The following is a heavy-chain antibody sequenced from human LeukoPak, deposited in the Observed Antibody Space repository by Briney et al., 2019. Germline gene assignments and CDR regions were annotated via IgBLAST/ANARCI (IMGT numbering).Heavy chain of an antibody. Sequence: GESLKISCKGSGYSFTSYWIGWVRQMPGKGLEWMGIRYSPSFQGQVTISADKSISTAYLQWSSLKASDTAMYYCARLSNIGNSVSYGQLPQPSAYFDYWGQGTLVTVSS. J-gene: IGHJ4*02. CDR3: ARLSNIGNSVSYGQLPQPSAYFDY. CDR1: GYSFTSYW. V-gene: IGHV5-51*01. D-gene: IGHD1-26*01.